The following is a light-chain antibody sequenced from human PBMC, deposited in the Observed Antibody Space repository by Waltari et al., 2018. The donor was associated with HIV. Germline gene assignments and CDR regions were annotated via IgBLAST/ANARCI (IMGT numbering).Light chain of an antibody. CDR3: HVWDSGTDHSI. CDR2: YNS. CDR1: NIGSKT. V-gene: IGLV3-21*02. J-gene: IGLJ2*01. Sequence: SFVLTQPPSVSVAPGQTAKITCGESNIGSKTVHWYQQKSGQAPLLVVFYNSERPSGIPERFSGSNSESTATLATLTITNVEAGDEADYYCHVWDSGTDHSIFGGGTKLTVL.